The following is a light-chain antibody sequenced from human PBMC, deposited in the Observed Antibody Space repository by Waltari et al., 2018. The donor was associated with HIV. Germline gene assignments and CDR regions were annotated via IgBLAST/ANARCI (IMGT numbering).Light chain of an antibody. V-gene: IGLV2-23*02. J-gene: IGLJ1*01. CDR3: CSYANSSTSFYV. Sequence: QSALPQPASVSGSPGQSITISCTGTSSDVGTYNLVSWYQQPPCEAPKLILFEVSGRPSGGSSRFSGSKSGSTASLTISGLQAEDEADYYCCSYANSSTSFYVFGSGTKVTVL. CDR1: SSDVGTYNL. CDR2: EVS.